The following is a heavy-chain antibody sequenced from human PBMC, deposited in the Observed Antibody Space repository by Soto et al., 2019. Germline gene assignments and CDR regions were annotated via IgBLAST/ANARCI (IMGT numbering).Heavy chain of an antibody. J-gene: IGHJ6*03. CDR3: ARGSSGWYDFYYYYYYMDV. Sequence: QVQLQQWGAGLLNPSETLSLTCAVYGGSFSGYYWSWILQPPGKGLEWIGEINHSGSTNYNPSLKSRVTISVDTSKNQFSLKLSSVTAADTAVYYCARGSSGWYDFYYYYYYMDVWGKGTTVTVSS. D-gene: IGHD6-19*01. CDR1: GGSFSGYY. CDR2: INHSGST. V-gene: IGHV4-34*01.